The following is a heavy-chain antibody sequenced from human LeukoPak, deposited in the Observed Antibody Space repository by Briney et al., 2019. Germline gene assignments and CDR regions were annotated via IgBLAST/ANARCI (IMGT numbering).Heavy chain of an antibody. Sequence: NPSETLSLTCTVSGGSISSYYWSWIRQPPGKGLEWIGYIYYSGSTNYIPSLKSRVTISVDTSKNQFSLKLSSVTAADTAVYYCARDGGRGYSYYGYWGQGTLVTVSS. V-gene: IGHV4-59*01. D-gene: IGHD5-18*01. CDR3: ARDGGRGYSYYGY. CDR2: IYYSGST. CDR1: GGSISSYY. J-gene: IGHJ4*02.